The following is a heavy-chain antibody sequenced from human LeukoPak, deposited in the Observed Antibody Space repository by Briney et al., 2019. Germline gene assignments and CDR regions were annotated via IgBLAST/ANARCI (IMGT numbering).Heavy chain of an antibody. CDR1: GYTFTSYG. Sequence: ASVKVSCKASGYTFTSYGISWVRQAPGQGLEWMGWISAYNGNTNCAQKLQGRVTMTTDTSTSTVYMELSSLRSEDTAVYYCATRAAYFDYWGQGTLVTVSS. CDR2: ISAYNGNT. J-gene: IGHJ4*02. V-gene: IGHV1-18*01. CDR3: ATRAAYFDY.